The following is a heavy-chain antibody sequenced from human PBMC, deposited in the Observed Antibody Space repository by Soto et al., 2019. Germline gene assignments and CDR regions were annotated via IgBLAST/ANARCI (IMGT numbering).Heavy chain of an antibody. V-gene: IGHV4-30-4*01. CDR1: GGSITSGDYY. Sequence: SETPSLTSTASGGSITSGDYYWTWVRQPPGKGLEWIGNIFHSGSTYYTPSLQSRVTISLDTSKNHFSLKLSSVTPADTAVYYCARDRYYGSGTYYNFYSGMDVWGQGTTVNVSS. D-gene: IGHD3-10*01. J-gene: IGHJ6*02. CDR2: IFHSGST. CDR3: ARDRYYGSGTYYNFYSGMDV.